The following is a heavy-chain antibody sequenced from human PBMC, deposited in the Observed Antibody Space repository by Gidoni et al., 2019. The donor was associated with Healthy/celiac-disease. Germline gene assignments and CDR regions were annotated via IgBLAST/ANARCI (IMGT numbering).Heavy chain of an antibody. J-gene: IGHJ4*02. Sequence: QVQLVQSGAEVKKPGASVKVSCQASGYTFTSYAMHWVRQAPGQRLEWMGWINAGNGNTKYSQKFQGRVTITRDTSASTAYMELSSLRSEDTAVYYCARSQDTAMVCDYWGQGTLVTVSS. D-gene: IGHD5-18*01. V-gene: IGHV1-3*01. CDR3: ARSQDTAMVCDY. CDR1: GYTFTSYA. CDR2: INAGNGNT.